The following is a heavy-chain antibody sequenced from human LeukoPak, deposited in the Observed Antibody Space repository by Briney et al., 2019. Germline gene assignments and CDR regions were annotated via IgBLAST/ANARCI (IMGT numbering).Heavy chain of an antibody. D-gene: IGHD3-3*01. J-gene: IGHJ4*02. V-gene: IGHV3-7*01. CDR2: IKQDGSEK. CDR3: ARDLGLDFWSGYSPVDY. Sequence: GGSLRLSCAASGFTFSSYWMSWVRQAPGKGLEWVANIKQDGSEKYYVDSVKGRFTISRDNAKNSLYLQMNSLRAEDTAVYYCARDLGLDFWSGYSPVDYWGQGTLVTVSS. CDR1: GFTFSSYW.